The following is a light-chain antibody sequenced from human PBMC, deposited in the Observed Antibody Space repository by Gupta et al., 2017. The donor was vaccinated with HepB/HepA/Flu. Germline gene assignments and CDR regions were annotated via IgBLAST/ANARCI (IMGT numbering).Light chain of an antibody. CDR1: QSINSW. V-gene: IGKV1-5*03. CDR3: QQYKSYSGT. CDR2: KAS. Sequence: TPSPSTLSVSVGDRVTITCRASQSINSWLAWYQQKPGKAPKLLIYKASSLESGVPSRFSGSGSGTEFTLTINSLQPDDFATYYCQQYKSYSGTFGQGTKVEIK. J-gene: IGKJ1*01.